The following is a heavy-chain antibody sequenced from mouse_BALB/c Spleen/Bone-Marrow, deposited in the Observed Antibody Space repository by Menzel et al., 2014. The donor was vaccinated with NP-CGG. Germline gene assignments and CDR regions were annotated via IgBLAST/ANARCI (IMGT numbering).Heavy chain of an antibody. V-gene: IGHV1S81*02. CDR1: GYTFTSYG. Sequence: QVQLQQSGPELVKPGASVKLSCKASGYTFTSYGMHWVKQRHGQGLERIGEIIPSNGRANYNEKFKSKATLTVDKSSNAAYEQLSCLTAEASAFYYCALWLLQYFDVWGAGTTLTVSS. CDR2: IIPSNGRA. CDR3: ALWLLQYFDV. D-gene: IGHD2-3*01. J-gene: IGHJ1*01.